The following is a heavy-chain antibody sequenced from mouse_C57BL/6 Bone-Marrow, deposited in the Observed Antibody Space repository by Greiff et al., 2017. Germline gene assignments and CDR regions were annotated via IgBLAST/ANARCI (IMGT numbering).Heavy chain of an antibody. CDR2: INPYNGGT. Sequence: VQLQQSGPVLVKPGASVKMSCKASGYTFTDYYMNWVKQSHGKSLEWIGAINPYNGGTSYNQKFKGKATFTVDKSSSTAYMELHSLTSEDSAVYYCARGGYDYDGRRYYFDFWGKGTTLTVSS. CDR1: GYTFTDYY. V-gene: IGHV1-19*01. J-gene: IGHJ2*01. CDR3: ARGGYDYDGRRYYFDF. D-gene: IGHD2-4*01.